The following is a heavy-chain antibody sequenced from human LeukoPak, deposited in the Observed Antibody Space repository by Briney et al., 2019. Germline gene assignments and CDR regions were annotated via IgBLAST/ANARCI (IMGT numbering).Heavy chain of an antibody. V-gene: IGHV4-39*01. D-gene: IGHD7-27*01. J-gene: IGHJ4*02. CDR1: GGSISSSSYY. Sequence: SETLSLTCTVSGGSISSSSYYWGWIRQPPGKGLEWIGSIYYSGSTYYNPSLKSRITISVDTSKNQFSLKPSSVTAADTAVYYCARQSTELIGDDLDYWGQGTLVTVSS. CDR3: ARQSTELIGDDLDY. CDR2: IYYSGST.